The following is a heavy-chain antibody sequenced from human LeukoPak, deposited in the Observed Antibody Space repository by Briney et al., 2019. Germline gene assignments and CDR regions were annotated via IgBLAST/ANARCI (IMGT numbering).Heavy chain of an antibody. Sequence: PSETLSLTCTVSGGSISSFYWSWLRQPAGNRLEWLGRIYTSGNTDYDPSLKGRVTMSVDTSKNQFSLKLSSVTAADTAVYYCAREGHYSGSGSYLAYWGQGALVTVSS. CDR2: IYTSGNT. J-gene: IGHJ4*02. CDR1: GGSISSFY. V-gene: IGHV4-4*07. CDR3: AREGHYSGSGSYLAY. D-gene: IGHD3-10*01.